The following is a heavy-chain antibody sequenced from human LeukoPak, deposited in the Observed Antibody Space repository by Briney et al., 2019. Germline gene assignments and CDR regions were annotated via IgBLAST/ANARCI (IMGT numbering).Heavy chain of an antibody. J-gene: IGHJ4*02. CDR2: ISAYNGNT. V-gene: IGHV1-18*01. D-gene: IGHD3-3*01. CDR3: ARVTTIFGVVIPPFDY. Sequence: GASVKVSCKASGYTFTSYGISWVRQAPGQGLEWMGWISAYNGNTNYAQKLQGRVTMTTDTSTSTAYMELRSLRSDDTAVYYCARVTTIFGVVIPPFDYWGQGTLVIVSS. CDR1: GYTFTSYG.